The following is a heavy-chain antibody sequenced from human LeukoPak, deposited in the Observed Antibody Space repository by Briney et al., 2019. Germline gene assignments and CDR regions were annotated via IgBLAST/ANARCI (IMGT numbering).Heavy chain of an antibody. CDR3: AGLVGRYSSGLYYYYFDY. CDR2: MYLSGTT. CDR1: GDSVNSLDL. Sequence: PSETLSLTCTVSGDSVNSLDLWSWVRQPPGKGLEWIGEMYLSGTTHSNPSVKSRVTISIDKSKNQFFLNLSSVTAADTAVYYCAGLVGRYSSGLYYYYFDYWGQGTLVTVSS. V-gene: IGHV4-4*02. D-gene: IGHD3-22*01. J-gene: IGHJ4*02.